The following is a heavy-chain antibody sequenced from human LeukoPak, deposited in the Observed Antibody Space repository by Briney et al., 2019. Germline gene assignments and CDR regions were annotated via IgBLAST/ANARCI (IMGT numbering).Heavy chain of an antibody. CDR3: AKDYPRQVVNC. D-gene: IGHD3-16*02. CDR2: IQYDGSNK. CDR1: GFTFSSYG. J-gene: IGHJ4*02. V-gene: IGHV3-30*02. Sequence: GGSLRLSRAASGFTFSSYGMHWVRQAAGKGLEWVTFIQYDGSNKYYADSVKDRFTISRDNSKNTLYLQMNSLRAEDTAVYYCAKDYPRQVVNCWGQGTLVTVSA.